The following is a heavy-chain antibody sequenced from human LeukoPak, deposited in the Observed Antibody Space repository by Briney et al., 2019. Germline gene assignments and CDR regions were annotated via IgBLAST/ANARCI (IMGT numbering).Heavy chain of an antibody. Sequence: PGGSLRLSCAAPGFTFCSYAMSWVRQAPGKGVEGVSAICGSGGSTYYADSVKGRFTISRDNSKNTLYLQMNSLRAEDTAVYYCAKDRRCSGGSCYSWVSWGQGTLVTVSS. CDR2: ICGSGGST. CDR1: GFTFCSYA. CDR3: AKDRRCSGGSCYSWVS. D-gene: IGHD2-15*01. V-gene: IGHV3-23*01. J-gene: IGHJ4*02.